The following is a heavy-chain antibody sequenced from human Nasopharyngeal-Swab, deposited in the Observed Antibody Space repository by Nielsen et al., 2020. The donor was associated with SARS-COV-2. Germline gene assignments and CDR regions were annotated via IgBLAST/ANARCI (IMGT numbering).Heavy chain of an antibody. CDR2: IYYSGRT. D-gene: IGHD1-26*01. J-gene: IGHJ5*02. Sequence: RQAPGKGLEWIGYIYYSGRTNYNPSLKSRVTISVDTSKNQFSLKLSSVTAADTAVYYCARDNSKWEPRFWFDPWGQGTLVTVSS. V-gene: IGHV4-59*01. CDR3: ARDNSKWEPRFWFDP.